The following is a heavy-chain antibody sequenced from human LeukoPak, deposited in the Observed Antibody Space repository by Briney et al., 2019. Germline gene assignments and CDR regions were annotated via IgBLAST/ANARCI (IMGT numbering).Heavy chain of an antibody. J-gene: IGHJ6*04. D-gene: IGHD5-18*01. CDR1: GFTFSSYG. CDR2: ISYDGSNK. Sequence: GGSLRLSCAASGFTFSSYGMHWVRQAPGKGLEWVAVISYDGSNKYYADSVKGRFTISRDNSKNTLYLQMNSLRAEDTAVYYCAKEQYTAMTDYYGMDVWGKGTTVTVSS. CDR3: AKEQYTAMTDYYGMDV. V-gene: IGHV3-30*18.